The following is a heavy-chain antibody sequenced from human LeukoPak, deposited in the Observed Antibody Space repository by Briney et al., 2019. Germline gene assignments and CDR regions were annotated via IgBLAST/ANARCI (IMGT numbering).Heavy chain of an antibody. CDR2: IYPGDSDT. Sequence: GESLKISCKGSGYSFTSNWIGWARQKPGKGLEWMGIIYPGDSDTRYSPSFQGQVTISADKSISTAYLQWSSLKASDTAMYYCARSLKLLWFGEAHYFDYWGQGTLVTVSS. J-gene: IGHJ4*02. CDR1: GYSFTSNW. CDR3: ARSLKLLWFGEAHYFDY. D-gene: IGHD3-10*01. V-gene: IGHV5-51*01.